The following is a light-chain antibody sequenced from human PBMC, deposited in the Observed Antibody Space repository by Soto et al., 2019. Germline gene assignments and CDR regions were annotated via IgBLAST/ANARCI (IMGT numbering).Light chain of an antibody. J-gene: IGLJ1*01. CDR1: SSDVGGYDF. Sequence: ALTQPASVSGSPGQSITISCTGTSSDVGGYDFVSWYQQHPGKAPKVMIYDVSNRPSGVSNRFSGSKSGNTASLTISGLQAEDEADYYCCSYTSSDTYVFGTGTKVTVL. CDR3: CSYTSSDTYV. V-gene: IGLV2-14*01. CDR2: DVS.